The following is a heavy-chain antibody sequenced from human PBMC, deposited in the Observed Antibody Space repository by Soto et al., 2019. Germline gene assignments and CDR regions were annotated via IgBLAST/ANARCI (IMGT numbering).Heavy chain of an antibody. CDR2: ISGSGGST. V-gene: IGHV3-23*01. CDR3: AKDSWGGEDSSGWSYYYGIDV. Sequence: EVQLLESGGGLVQPGGSLRLSGAASGFTFSSYAMSSVRQAPGKGLEWVSAISGSGGSTYYADSVKGRFTISRANSKNTLYLQMNSLRAEDTAVYACAKDSWGGEDSSGWSYYYGIDVLWQGTAGTGSS. CDR1: GFTFSSYA. D-gene: IGHD6-19*01. J-gene: IGHJ6*01.